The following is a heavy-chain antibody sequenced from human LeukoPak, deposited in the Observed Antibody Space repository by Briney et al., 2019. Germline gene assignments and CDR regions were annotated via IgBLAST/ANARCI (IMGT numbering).Heavy chain of an antibody. J-gene: IGHJ5*02. Sequence: NPSETLSLTCTVSGGSISSYYWSWIRQPAGKGLEWIGRIYTSGSTNYNPSLKSRVTMSVDTSKNQFSLKLSSVTAADPAVYYCARVLHCSSTSCNWFDPWGQGTLVTVSS. CDR3: ARVLHCSSTSCNWFDP. V-gene: IGHV4-4*07. D-gene: IGHD2-2*01. CDR1: GGSISSYY. CDR2: IYTSGST.